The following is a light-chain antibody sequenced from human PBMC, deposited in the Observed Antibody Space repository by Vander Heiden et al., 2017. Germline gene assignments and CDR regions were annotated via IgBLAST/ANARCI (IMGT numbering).Light chain of an antibody. V-gene: IGLV2-23*02. CDR1: SSDVGGYNL. Sequence: QSALPQPASVSGSPGQSITISCTGRSSDVGGYNLISWYQHHRGKAPKLIIFEVSKRPSGVSNRLSGSKSGNAASLTISGLQAEDEAEYYCCSYAGSRTGVFGTGTKVTVL. CDR2: EVS. CDR3: CSYAGSRTGV. J-gene: IGLJ1*01.